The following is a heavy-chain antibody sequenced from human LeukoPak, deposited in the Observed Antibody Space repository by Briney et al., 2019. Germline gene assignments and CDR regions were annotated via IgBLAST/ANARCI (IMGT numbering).Heavy chain of an antibody. CDR2: ISSSGSAI. J-gene: IGHJ5*02. V-gene: IGHV3-48*01. CDR1: GFPLSSYS. CDR3: ARDRSSGGSCYWFDP. D-gene: IGHD2-15*01. Sequence: GGSLRLSCAASGFPLSSYSINWVRQAPGKGLEWVSYISSSGSAIYYVDSVKGRFTVSRDNAKNSLYLQMNSLRAEDTAVYYCARDRSSGGSCYWFDPWGQGTLVTVSS.